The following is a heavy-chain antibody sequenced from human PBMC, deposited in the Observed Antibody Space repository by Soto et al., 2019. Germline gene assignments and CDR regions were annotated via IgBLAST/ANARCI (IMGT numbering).Heavy chain of an antibody. D-gene: IGHD6-13*01. CDR1: GYTFTTYT. Sequence: ASVKVSCKASGYTFTTYTLHWFRQARGQSPEWMGWINGGTDNIRLSQKFQRRVNLTKDTSATTVYMELTSLTSEDTAVYYCARGRLAAAGRLSTFDDWGQGSMVTVSS. V-gene: IGHV1-3*01. CDR2: INGGTDNI. J-gene: IGHJ4*02. CDR3: ARGRLAAAGRLSTFDD.